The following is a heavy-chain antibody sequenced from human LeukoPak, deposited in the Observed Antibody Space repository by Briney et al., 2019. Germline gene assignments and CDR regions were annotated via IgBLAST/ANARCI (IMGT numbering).Heavy chain of an antibody. CDR3: AIVGPAAQGYYYYMDV. D-gene: IGHD2-2*01. J-gene: IGHJ6*03. V-gene: IGHV3-53*01. CDR1: GFTFSDYY. CDR2: IYSGGST. Sequence: PGGSLRLSCAASGFTFSDYYMSWIRQAPGKGLEWVSVIYSGGSTYYADSVKGRFTISRDNSKSTLYLQMNSLRAEDTAVYYCAIVGPAAQGYYYYMDVWGKGTTVTVSS.